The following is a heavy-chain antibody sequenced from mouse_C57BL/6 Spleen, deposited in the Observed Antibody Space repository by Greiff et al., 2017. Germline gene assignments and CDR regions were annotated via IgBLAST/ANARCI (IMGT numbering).Heavy chain of an antibody. Sequence: EVQLQQSGPGLVKPGASVKISCTASGYTFTDYYMNWVKQSHGKSLEWIGDINPNNGGTSYNQKFKGKTTLAVDKSTSTVYMELRSLTSEDSAVYYCACGYARFAYRGQATLVTVSA. V-gene: IGHV1-26*01. J-gene: IGHJ3*01. CDR2: INPNNGGT. D-gene: IGHD2-2*01. CDR3: ACGYARFAY. CDR1: GYTFTDYY.